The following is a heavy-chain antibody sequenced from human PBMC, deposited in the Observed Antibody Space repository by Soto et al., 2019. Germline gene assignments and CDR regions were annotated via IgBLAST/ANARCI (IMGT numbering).Heavy chain of an antibody. V-gene: IGHV1-3*01. Sequence: GASVKVSCKASGYTFTSYAMHWVRQAPGQRLEWMGWINAGNGNTKYSQKFQGRVTITRDTSASTAYMELSSLRSEDTAVYYCARDLFTDYITLVVPDYWGQGTLVTVSS. D-gene: IGHD4-4*01. J-gene: IGHJ4*02. CDR2: INAGNGNT. CDR1: GYTFTSYA. CDR3: ARDLFTDYITLVVPDY.